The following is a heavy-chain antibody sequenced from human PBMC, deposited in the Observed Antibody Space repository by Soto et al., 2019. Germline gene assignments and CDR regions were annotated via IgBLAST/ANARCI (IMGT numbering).Heavy chain of an antibody. CDR2: ISGSGGST. J-gene: IGHJ3*02. CDR1: GFTFSSYA. Sequence: GSLRLSCAASGFTFSSYAMSWVRQAPGKGLEWVSAISGSGGSTYYADSVKGRFTISRDNSKNTLYLQMNSLRAEDTAVYYCAKDAGDIVVVVAAIPLYAFDIWGQGKMVTVSS. CDR3: AKDAGDIVVVVAAIPLYAFDI. D-gene: IGHD2-15*01. V-gene: IGHV3-23*01.